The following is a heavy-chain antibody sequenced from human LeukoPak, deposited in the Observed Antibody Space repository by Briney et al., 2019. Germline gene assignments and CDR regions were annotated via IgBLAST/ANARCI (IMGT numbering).Heavy chain of an antibody. J-gene: IGHJ3*02. CDR2: ISAYNGNT. CDR1: GYTFTSYG. V-gene: IGHV1-18*01. Sequence: ASVKVSCKASGYTFTSYGISWVRQAPGQGLEWMGWISAYNGNTNYAQKFQGRVTITADEPTSTAYMELSSLRSEDTAVYYCARGAVPAAIGPAFDIWGQGTMVTVSS. D-gene: IGHD2-2*01. CDR3: ARGAVPAAIGPAFDI.